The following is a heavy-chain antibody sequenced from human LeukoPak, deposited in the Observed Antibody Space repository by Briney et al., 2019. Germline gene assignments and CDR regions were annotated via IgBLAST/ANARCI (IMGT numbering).Heavy chain of an antibody. CDR2: VSGSAGRT. D-gene: IGHD2-8*02. CDR3: AKNRGHCVDGVCHNYYYMEV. CDR1: GFTFSSFA. V-gene: IGHV3-23*01. J-gene: IGHJ6*03. Sequence: GGSLRLSCAASGFTFSSFAMTWVRQAPGKGLEWVSTVSGSAGRTDYADSVKGRFTISRDNLKNTLYLQMNGLRAEDTAVYYCAKNRGHCVDGVCHNYYYMEVWGRGTTVTVSS.